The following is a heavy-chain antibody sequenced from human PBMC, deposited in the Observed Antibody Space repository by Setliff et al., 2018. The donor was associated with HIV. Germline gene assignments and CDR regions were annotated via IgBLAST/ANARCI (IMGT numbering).Heavy chain of an antibody. Sequence: GGSLRLSCVASGFSFSFYWMTWVRQAPGKGLEWVANIKQDGSETYYMDSVKGRFTISRDNAKNSLYLQINNLRRDDTAMYYCATQVCSNMDYWGQGTLVTVSS. CDR1: GFSFSFYW. J-gene: IGHJ4*02. CDR2: IKQDGSET. CDR3: ATQVCSNMDY. D-gene: IGHD2-8*01. V-gene: IGHV3-7*03.